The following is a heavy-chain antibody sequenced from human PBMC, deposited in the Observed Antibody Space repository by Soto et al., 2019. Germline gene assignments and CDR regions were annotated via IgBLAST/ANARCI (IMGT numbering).Heavy chain of an antibody. Sequence: VQLMQSGAEVKQPGSAVKVSCKASGGTFSSHSINWVRQAPGQELEWVGGIITLYGTANYAQNFQGRVTITADPSTSTVYMELNGLRSSDTAVYYCARGVGDGDFSAALLDWGQGTLVTVSS. CDR2: IITLYGTA. D-gene: IGHD4-17*01. J-gene: IGHJ4*02. CDR1: GGTFSSHS. CDR3: ARGVGDGDFSAALLD. V-gene: IGHV1-69*01.